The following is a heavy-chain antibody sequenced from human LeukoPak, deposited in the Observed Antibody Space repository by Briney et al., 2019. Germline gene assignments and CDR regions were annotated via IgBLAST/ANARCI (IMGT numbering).Heavy chain of an antibody. J-gene: IGHJ4*02. D-gene: IGHD3-22*01. CDR1: GGSISSSNW. Sequence: PSETLSLTCAVSGGSISSSNWWSWVRQPPGKGLEWIGEIYHSGSTNYNPSLKSRVTISVDKSKNQFPLKLSSVTAADTAVYYCARDNYYDSSGYFDYWGQGTLVSVS. V-gene: IGHV4-4*02. CDR2: IYHSGST. CDR3: ARDNYYDSSGYFDY.